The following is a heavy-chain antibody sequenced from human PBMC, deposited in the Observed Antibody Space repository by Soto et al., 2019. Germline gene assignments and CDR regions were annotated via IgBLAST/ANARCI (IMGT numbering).Heavy chain of an antibody. CDR1: GFTFSNAW. CDR3: TTVEVGYCTNGVRYYYYGMDV. D-gene: IGHD2-8*01. CDR2: IKSKTDGGTT. Sequence: GGSLRLSCAASGFTFSNAWMNWVRQAPGKGLEWVGRIKSKTDGGTTDYAAPVKGRFTISRDDSKNTLYLQMNSLKTEDTAVYYCTTVEVGYCTNGVRYYYYGMDVWGQATTVTVSS. J-gene: IGHJ6*02. V-gene: IGHV3-15*07.